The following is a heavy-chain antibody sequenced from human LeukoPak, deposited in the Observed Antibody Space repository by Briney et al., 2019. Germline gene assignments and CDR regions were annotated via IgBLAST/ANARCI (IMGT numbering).Heavy chain of an antibody. D-gene: IGHD7-27*01. CDR1: GYTFTSYA. J-gene: IGHJ4*02. CDR2: INAGNGNT. V-gene: IGHV1-3*01. CDR3: ASGGLGIGYYFDY. Sequence: ASVTVSCTASGYTFTSYAMHWVRQAPGQRLEWMGWINAGNGNTKYSQKFQGRVTITRDTSASTAYMELSSLRSEDTAVYYCASGGLGIGYYFDYWGQGTLVTVSS.